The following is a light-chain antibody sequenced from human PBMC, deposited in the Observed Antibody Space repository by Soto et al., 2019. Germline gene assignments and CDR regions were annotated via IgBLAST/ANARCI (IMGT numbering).Light chain of an antibody. Sequence: EIVLTQSPGTLSLSPGERATLSCRASQSVSSSYLAWYQRQPGQAPRLLIYGASSRATGIPDRFSGSGSGTDFTLTISRLEPEDFAVYYCQQYGRTFGQGTKVDIK. CDR3: QQYGRT. J-gene: IGKJ1*01. CDR2: GAS. CDR1: QSVSSSY. V-gene: IGKV3-20*01.